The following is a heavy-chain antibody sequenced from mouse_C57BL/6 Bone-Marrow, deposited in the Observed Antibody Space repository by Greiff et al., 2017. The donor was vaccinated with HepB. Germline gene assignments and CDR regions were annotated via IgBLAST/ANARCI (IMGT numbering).Heavy chain of an antibody. CDR2: ISSGGSYT. CDR3: ARLITRLDD. J-gene: IGHJ2*01. D-gene: IGHD1-1*01. Sequence: EVKLLESGGDLVKPGGSLKLSCAASGFTFSSSGMSWVRQTPDKRLEWVATISSGGSYTYYPDSVKGRFTISRDNAKNTLYLQMSSLKSEDTAMYYCARLITRLDDWGQGTTLTVSS. V-gene: IGHV5-6*01. CDR1: GFTFSSSG.